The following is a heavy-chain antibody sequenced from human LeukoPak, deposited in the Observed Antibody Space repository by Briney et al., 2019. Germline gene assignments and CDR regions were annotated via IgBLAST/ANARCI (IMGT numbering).Heavy chain of an antibody. Sequence: PGGSLRLSCAASGFTLSSYWMSWVRQAPGKGLEWVANIKQDGSEKYYVDSVKGRFTISRDNAKNSLYLQMNSLRAEDTAVYYCASPRGYGYYFDYWGQGTLVTVSS. D-gene: IGHD5-12*01. J-gene: IGHJ4*02. CDR1: GFTLSSYW. CDR2: IKQDGSEK. CDR3: ASPRGYGYYFDY. V-gene: IGHV3-7*01.